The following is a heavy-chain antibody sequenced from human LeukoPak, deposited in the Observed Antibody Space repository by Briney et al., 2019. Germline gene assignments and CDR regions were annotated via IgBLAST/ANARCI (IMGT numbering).Heavy chain of an antibody. D-gene: IGHD1-26*01. CDR1: GGTFSSYA. Sequence: GASVKVSCKASGGTFSSYAISWVRQAPGQGLEWMGGIIPIFGTANYAQKFQGRVTITADESTSTAYMELSSLRSEDTAVYYCARVGMSGSSIDAFDIWGQGTMVTVSS. V-gene: IGHV1-69*13. CDR2: IIPIFGTA. CDR3: ARVGMSGSSIDAFDI. J-gene: IGHJ3*02.